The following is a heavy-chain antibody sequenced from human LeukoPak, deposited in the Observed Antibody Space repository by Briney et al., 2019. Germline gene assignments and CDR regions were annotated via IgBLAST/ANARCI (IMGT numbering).Heavy chain of an antibody. CDR1: GFTFSSYW. CDR3: ALTPYSSSYWLPDY. CDR2: ISSSSYI. Sequence: GGSLRLSCAASGFTFSSYWMHWVRQAPGKGLEWVSSISSSSYIYYADSVKGRFTISRDNAKNSLYLQMNSLRAEDTAVYYCALTPYSSSYWLPDYWGQGTLVTVSS. D-gene: IGHD6-6*01. J-gene: IGHJ4*02. V-gene: IGHV3-21*01.